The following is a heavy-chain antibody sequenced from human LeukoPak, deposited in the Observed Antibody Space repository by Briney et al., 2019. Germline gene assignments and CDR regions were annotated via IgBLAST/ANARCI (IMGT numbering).Heavy chain of an antibody. CDR1: GGTFSSYT. V-gene: IGHV1-18*01. J-gene: IGHJ4*02. D-gene: IGHD3-22*01. Sequence: ASVKVSCKASGGTFSSYTISWVRQAPGQGLEWMGWISAYNGNTHYAQKLQGRVTMTTDTSTSTVYMELRSLRSDDTAVYYCARGSPPRRNYDSRGYYSYYFDYWGQGTLVTVSS. CDR2: ISAYNGNT. CDR3: ARGSPPRRNYDSRGYYSYYFDY.